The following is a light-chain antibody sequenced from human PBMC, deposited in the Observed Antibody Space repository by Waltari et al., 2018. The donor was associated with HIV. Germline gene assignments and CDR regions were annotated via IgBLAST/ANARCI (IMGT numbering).Light chain of an antibody. Sequence: QSALTQPPSVSGSLGQSITTTCPGASTIVGSYSLVSWYQNRPGQAPTLIIYDDSKRPLGISSRFSGSKSGNTASLTISGLQSEDEADYYCCSYGGDDTLVFGGGTKVTAL. V-gene: IGLV2-23*01. J-gene: IGLJ3*02. CDR3: CSYGGDDTLV. CDR2: DDS. CDR1: STIVGSYSL.